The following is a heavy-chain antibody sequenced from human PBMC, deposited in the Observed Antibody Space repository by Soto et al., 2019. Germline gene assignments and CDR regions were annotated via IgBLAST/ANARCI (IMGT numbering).Heavy chain of an antibody. CDR2: IIHILGIA. V-gene: IGHV1-69*13. CDR3: ARARSQYYYILTPYHYFDY. J-gene: IGHJ4*02. CDR1: GGTFSSYA. D-gene: IGHD3-9*01. Sequence: SVKVSCKASGGTFSSYAIIWVRQAPGQGLEWLGGIIHILGIANYAQKFQGRVTITADESTSTASMELSSLRPEDTAVYYCARARSQYYYILTPYHYFDYWGQGTLVTVSS.